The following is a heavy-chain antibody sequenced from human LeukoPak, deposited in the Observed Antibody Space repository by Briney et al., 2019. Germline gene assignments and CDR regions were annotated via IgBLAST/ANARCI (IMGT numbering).Heavy chain of an antibody. CDR1: GFTFSSYG. CDR2: IWYDGNNK. J-gene: IGHJ5*02. Sequence: PGGSLRLSCAASGFTFSSYGMFWVRQAPGKGLEWVAVIWYDGNNKYYADSVKGRFTISRDNSKNTLFLQMNSLRAEDTAVYYCATDAGHWFDPWGQGTLVTVSS. V-gene: IGHV3-33*08. CDR3: ATDAGHWFDP.